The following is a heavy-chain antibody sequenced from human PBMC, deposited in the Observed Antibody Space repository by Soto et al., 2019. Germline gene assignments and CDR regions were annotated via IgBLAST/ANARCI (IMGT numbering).Heavy chain of an antibody. CDR2: IYYSGST. CDR1: GGSISSSSYY. CDR3: ATHPPSTGTALDY. D-gene: IGHD1-1*01. J-gene: IGHJ4*02. Sequence: QLQLQESGPGLVKPSETLSLTCTVSGGSISSSSYYWGWIRQPPGKGLEWIGSIYYSGSTYYNPSLKSRVTISVDTSKNQFSLKLSSVTAADTAVYYCATHPPSTGTALDYWGQGTLVTVSS. V-gene: IGHV4-39*01.